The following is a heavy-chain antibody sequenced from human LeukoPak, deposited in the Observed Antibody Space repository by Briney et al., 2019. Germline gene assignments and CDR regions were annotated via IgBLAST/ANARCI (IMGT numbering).Heavy chain of an antibody. V-gene: IGHV3-9*01. J-gene: IGHJ6*02. CDR3: VKDLDRLWFAELPMDV. CDR1: SFTFDGYA. Sequence: TLRFSASAYSFTFDGYAMHWLRHAPGKGLMGFSGVYENSGSIGYADSVKGRFTISRDNAKNSLYLQMNSLRAEDTALYYCVKDLDRLWFAELPMDVWGQGTTVIVSS. D-gene: IGHD3-10*01. CDR2: VYENSGSI.